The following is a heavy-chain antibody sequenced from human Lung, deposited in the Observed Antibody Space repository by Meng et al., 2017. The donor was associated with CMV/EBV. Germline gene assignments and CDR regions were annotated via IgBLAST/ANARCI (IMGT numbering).Heavy chain of an antibody. Sequence: GQLQQPGPLRVNPPHTLSLTRPFPWGSMSSRVHSCRCIRQHPGKGLEWIGYIHSSGSTYFTPSLRSRLTISVDTSKNPFSLKLSSVTAADTAVYYCARASYGSGSPLGESWFDPWGQGTLVTVSS. D-gene: IGHD3-10*01. J-gene: IGHJ5*02. CDR1: WGSMSSRVHS. V-gene: IGHV4-31*03. CDR2: IHSSGST. CDR3: ARASYGSGSPLGESWFDP.